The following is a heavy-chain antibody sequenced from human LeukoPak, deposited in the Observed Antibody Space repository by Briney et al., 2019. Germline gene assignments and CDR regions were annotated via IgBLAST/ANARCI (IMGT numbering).Heavy chain of an antibody. J-gene: IGHJ3*02. CDR2: IFYSGRT. CDR1: GGSVSSGSYY. V-gene: IGHV4-61*01. Sequence: SETLSLTCTVSGGSVSSGSYYWSWIRQPPGKGLEWIGYIFYSGRTNYNPSLKSRVTISVDTSKNQFSLKLSSVTAANAAVYYCARERTNDGFDIWGQGTMVTVSS. D-gene: IGHD1-7*01. CDR3: ARERTNDGFDI.